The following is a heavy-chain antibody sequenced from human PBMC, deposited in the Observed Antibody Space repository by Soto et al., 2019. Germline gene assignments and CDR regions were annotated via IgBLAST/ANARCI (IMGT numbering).Heavy chain of an antibody. D-gene: IGHD2-2*01. J-gene: IGHJ4*02. CDR3: ARTPSA. CDR2: IYHSGST. Sequence: PSETLSLTCAVSGGSISSSNCWSWVRQPPGKGLEWIGDIYHSGSTNYNPSLKSRVTISVDTSKNQFSLKLSSVAAADTAVYYCARTPSARAQRTPVTGSS. CDR1: GGSISSSNC. V-gene: IGHV4-4*02.